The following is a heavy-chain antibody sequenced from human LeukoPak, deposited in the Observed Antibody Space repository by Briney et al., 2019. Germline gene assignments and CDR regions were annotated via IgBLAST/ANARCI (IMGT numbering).Heavy chain of an antibody. CDR2: IYSGGST. V-gene: IGHV3-66*01. Sequence: GGSLRLSCAASGFTFSNAWMSWVRQAPGKGLEWVSVIYSGGSTYYADSVKGRFTISRDNSKNTLYLQMNSLRAEDTAVYYCATVVSYCSGGSCYGDYWGQGTLVTVSS. CDR1: GFTFSNAW. J-gene: IGHJ4*02. D-gene: IGHD2-15*01. CDR3: ATVVSYCSGGSCYGDY.